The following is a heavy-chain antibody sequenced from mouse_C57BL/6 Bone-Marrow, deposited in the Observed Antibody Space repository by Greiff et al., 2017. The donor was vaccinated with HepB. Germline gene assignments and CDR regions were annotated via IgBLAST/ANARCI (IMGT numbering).Heavy chain of an antibody. J-gene: IGHJ2*01. CDR2: INYDGSST. CDR1: GFTFSDYY. D-gene: IGHD1-1*02. CDR3: ARDGGRGYFDD. V-gene: IGHV5-16*01. Sequence: EVKLMESEGGLVQPGSSMKLSCTASGFTFSDYYMAWVRQVPEKGLEWVATINYDGSSTYYLDSLKSRFIISRDNAKNILYLQMSSLKSEDTATYYCARDGGRGYFDDWGQGTTLTVSS.